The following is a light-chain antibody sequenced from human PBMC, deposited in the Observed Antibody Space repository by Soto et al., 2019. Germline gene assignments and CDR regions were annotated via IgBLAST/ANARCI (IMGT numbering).Light chain of an antibody. J-gene: IGKJ3*01. CDR3: QKHNRAPFT. CDR1: QVIYNY. V-gene: IGKV1-27*01. CDR2: AAS. Sequence: DIPMTQSPSSLSASVGDRVTITCRASQVIYNYLAWYQQKPGELPKLLISAASTLQEGVPSRFSGSGYGTDFALTISGLQPEDVATYYCQKHNRAPFTFGPGTKV.